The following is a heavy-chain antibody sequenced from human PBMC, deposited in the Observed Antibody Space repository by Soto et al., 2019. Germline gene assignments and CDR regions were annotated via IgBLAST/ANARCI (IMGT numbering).Heavy chain of an antibody. D-gene: IGHD3-22*01. CDR1: GFTFNTYW. CDR2: IKPDGSEK. CDR3: ARGDYYDTSGPFSDAFDI. Sequence: GGSLRLSCAASGFTFNTYWMSWVRQAPGKGLEWVANIKPDGSEKWYVDSVKGRFTISRDNAKNSLYLQMNSLRADDTAVYYCARGDYYDTSGPFSDAFDIWGQGTMVTVSS. V-gene: IGHV3-7*04. J-gene: IGHJ3*02.